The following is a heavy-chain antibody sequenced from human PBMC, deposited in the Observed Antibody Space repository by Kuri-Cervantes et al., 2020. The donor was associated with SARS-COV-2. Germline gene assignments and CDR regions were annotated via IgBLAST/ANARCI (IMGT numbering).Heavy chain of an antibody. Sequence: AGTLCLTCAVRRASFCGYYWSWIRQPPGKGLEWIGEINHSGSTNYNPSLKSRVTISVDTSKNQFSLKLSSVTAADTAVYYWARAGKSKRGTGPKYQLLNNWFDPWGQGTLVTVSS. J-gene: IGHJ5*02. D-gene: IGHD2-2*01. CDR3: ARAGKSKRGTGPKYQLLNNWFDP. CDR1: RASFCGYY. CDR2: INHSGST. V-gene: IGHV4-34*01.